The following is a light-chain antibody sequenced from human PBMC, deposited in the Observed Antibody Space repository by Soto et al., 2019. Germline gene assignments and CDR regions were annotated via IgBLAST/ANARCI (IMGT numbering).Light chain of an antibody. Sequence: KVWTQSPATLSLSPGERATLSCRASQSVSSSYLAWYQQKPGQAPRLLIYGASSRATGIPDRFSGSGSGTDFTLTISILEPEDFAVYYLQQYGGTPVTSVQGT. J-gene: IGKJ1*01. CDR2: GAS. CDR1: QSVSSSY. CDR3: QQYGGTPVT. V-gene: IGKV3-20*01.